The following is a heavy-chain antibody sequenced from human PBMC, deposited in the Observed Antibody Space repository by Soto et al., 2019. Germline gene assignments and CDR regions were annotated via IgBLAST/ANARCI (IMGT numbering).Heavy chain of an antibody. Sequence: EVQLLESGGGLVQPGGSLRLSCAASGFTFSAYAMSWVRQAPGKGLEWVSSIHGGGGGTFYADSVKGRFTISRDNSRNTLFMQMNSLRADDAAVDYCGRDAVSENGQWDWFARWGQGTLVT. CDR3: GRDAVSENGQWDWFAR. CDR1: GFTFSAYA. CDR2: IHGGGGGT. V-gene: IGHV3-23*01. J-gene: IGHJ5*02. D-gene: IGHD6-19*01.